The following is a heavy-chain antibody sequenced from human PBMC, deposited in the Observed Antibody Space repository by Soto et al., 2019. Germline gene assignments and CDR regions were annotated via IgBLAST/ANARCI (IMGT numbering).Heavy chain of an antibody. CDR2: IDPSDSYT. J-gene: IGHJ6*02. V-gene: IGHV5-10-1*01. D-gene: IGHD3-22*01. CDR1: GYNFISYW. Sequence: GESLKISCNGSGYNFISYWISWVRHMPGKGLEWMGRIDPSDSYTNYSPSFQGHVTISADKSISTAYLQWSSLKASDTAMYYCARPYSSGEDTDVWGQGTTVTVSS. CDR3: ARPYSSGEDTDV.